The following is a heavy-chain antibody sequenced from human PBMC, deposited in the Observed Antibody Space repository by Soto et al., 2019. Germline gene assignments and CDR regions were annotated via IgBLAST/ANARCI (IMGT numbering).Heavy chain of an antibody. CDR3: ARHGEHSSSWYFDY. J-gene: IGHJ4*02. CDR1: GGSIISYY. CDR2: IYYSGST. Sequence: SETLSLTCTVSGGSIISYYWSWIRQSPGRGLEWIGYIYYSGSTNYNPPLKSRVTISVDTSKNQFSLKLSSVTAADAAVYYCARHGEHSSSWYFDYWGQGTLVTVSS. V-gene: IGHV4-59*08. D-gene: IGHD6-13*01.